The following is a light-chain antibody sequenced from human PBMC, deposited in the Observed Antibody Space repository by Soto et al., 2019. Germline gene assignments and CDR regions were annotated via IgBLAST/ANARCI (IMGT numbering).Light chain of an antibody. Sequence: ETVMTQSEATLSVSPGERATLSCRDSLSLHTNLAWYQQKPGQPPRLLIYGASTRVTGIPTRFSGSGSGTEFTLTISSLQSEDFAVYYCQQYNNWPRTFGQGTKVEIK. CDR1: LSLHTN. CDR3: QQYNNWPRT. J-gene: IGKJ1*01. CDR2: GAS. V-gene: IGKV3-15*01.